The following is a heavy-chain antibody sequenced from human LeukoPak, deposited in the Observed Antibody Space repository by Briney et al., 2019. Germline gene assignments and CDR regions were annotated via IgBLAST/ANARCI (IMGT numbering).Heavy chain of an antibody. Sequence: GASVKVSCKASGYTFTGYYMHWVRQAPGQGLEWMGGIIPNSGGTNYAQKFQGRVTITRDKSISTAYMELSRLRSDDTAVYYCARGREYYGSGSHDDAFDIWGQGTMVTVSS. D-gene: IGHD3-10*01. CDR1: GYTFTGYY. V-gene: IGHV1-2*02. CDR2: IIPNSGGT. CDR3: ARGREYYGSGSHDDAFDI. J-gene: IGHJ3*02.